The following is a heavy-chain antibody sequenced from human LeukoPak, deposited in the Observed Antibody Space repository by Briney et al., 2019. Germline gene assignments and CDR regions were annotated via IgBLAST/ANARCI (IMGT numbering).Heavy chain of an antibody. V-gene: IGHV4-34*01. CDR1: GGSFSGYY. CDR2: INHSGST. J-gene: IGHJ4*02. CDR3: ASRRITIPRLIRFDY. Sequence: PSETLSLTCAVYGGSFSGYYWSWIRQPPGKGLEWIGEINHSGSTNYNPSLKSRVTISVDTSKNQFSLKLSSVTAADTAVYYRASRRITIPRLIRFDYWGQGTLVTVSS. D-gene: IGHD3-3*02.